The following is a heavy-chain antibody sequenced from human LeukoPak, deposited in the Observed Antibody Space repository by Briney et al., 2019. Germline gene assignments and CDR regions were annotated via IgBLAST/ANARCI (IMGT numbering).Heavy chain of an antibody. D-gene: IGHD2-2*01. J-gene: IGHJ1*01. V-gene: IGHV1-8*01. Sequence: ASVKVSCKASGYTFTSYDINWVRQATGQGLEWMGWMNPNSGNTGYAQKFQGRVTMTRNTSISTAYMELSSLRSEDTAVYYCARGYCSSTSCYLGAEYSQHWGQGTLVTVSS. CDR1: GYTFTSYD. CDR3: ARGYCSSTSCYLGAEYSQH. CDR2: MNPNSGNT.